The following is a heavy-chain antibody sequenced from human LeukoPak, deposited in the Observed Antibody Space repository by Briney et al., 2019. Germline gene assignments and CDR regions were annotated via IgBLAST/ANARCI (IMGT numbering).Heavy chain of an antibody. D-gene: IGHD6-19*01. V-gene: IGHV1-69*11. Sequence: SVKVSCKASGGTFSSYAISWVRQAPGQGLEWMGRIIPILGTANYAQKFQGRVTITTDESTRPAYMELSSLRSEDPAVYYCAGASSGWYYFPYWGQGTLVTVSS. CDR1: GGTFSSYA. CDR2: IIPILGTA. J-gene: IGHJ4*02. CDR3: AGASSGWYYFPY.